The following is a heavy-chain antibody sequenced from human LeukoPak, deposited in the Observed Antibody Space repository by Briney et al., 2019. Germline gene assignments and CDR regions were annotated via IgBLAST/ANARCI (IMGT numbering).Heavy chain of an antibody. V-gene: IGHV3-23*01. CDR3: AKKLRASGDYRLGPLDY. J-gene: IGHJ4*02. Sequence: GGSLRLSCAASGFTFSSYAMSWVRQAPGKGLERVSGISGSGSSTYYTDSVKGRFTISRDNSKNTLYLQVNSLRAEDTAVYYCAKKLRASGDYRLGPLDYWGQGTLVTVSS. CDR1: GFTFSSYA. D-gene: IGHD4-17*01. CDR2: ISGSGSST.